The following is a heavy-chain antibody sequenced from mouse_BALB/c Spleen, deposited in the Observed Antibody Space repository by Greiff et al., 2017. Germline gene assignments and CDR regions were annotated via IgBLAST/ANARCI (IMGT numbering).Heavy chain of an antibody. Sequence: QVQLQQSAAELARPGASVKMSCKASGYTFTSYTMHWVKQRPGQGLEWIGYINPSSGYTEYNQKFKDKTTLTADKSSSTAYMQLSSLTSEDSAVYYCARRDDYGNYLYAMDYWGQGTSVTVSS. CDR2: INPSSGYT. J-gene: IGHJ4*01. D-gene: IGHD2-1*01. V-gene: IGHV1-4*02. CDR3: ARRDDYGNYLYAMDY. CDR1: GYTFTSYT.